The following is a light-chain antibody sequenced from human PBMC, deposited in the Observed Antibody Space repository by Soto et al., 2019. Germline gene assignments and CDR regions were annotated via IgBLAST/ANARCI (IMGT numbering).Light chain of an antibody. V-gene: IGLV1-40*01. CDR1: SSNIGAGYD. J-gene: IGLJ3*02. CDR3: QSYDSSLSGGV. CDR2: GNS. Sequence: QSVLTQPPSVSGAPGQRVPISCTGSSSNIGAGYDVHWYQQLPGTAPKLLIYGNSNRPSGVPDRFSGSKSGTSASLAITGLQAEDEADYYWQSYDSSLSGGVFGGGTKVTVL.